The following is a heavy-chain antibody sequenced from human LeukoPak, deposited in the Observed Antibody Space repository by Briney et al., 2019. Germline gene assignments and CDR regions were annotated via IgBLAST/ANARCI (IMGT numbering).Heavy chain of an antibody. CDR3: ARSRFYFDY. J-gene: IGHJ4*02. CDR2: IQPDGSEK. V-gene: IGHV3-7*01. Sequence: LDWVAKIQPDGSEKDHVDSVKGRFTISRDNAKNSLYLQLNSLRAEDTAVYYCARSRFYFDYWGQGTLVTVSS.